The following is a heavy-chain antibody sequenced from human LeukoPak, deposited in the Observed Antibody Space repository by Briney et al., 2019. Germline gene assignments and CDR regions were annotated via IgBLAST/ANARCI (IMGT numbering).Heavy chain of an antibody. V-gene: IGHV4-39*01. J-gene: IGHJ1*01. D-gene: IGHD3-22*01. Sequence: PSETLSLTRTVSSDSISSSNYYWGWVRQPPGKGLEWIGDIYYSGRTYYNSSLKSRLTLSVDTSRNQFSLKLSSVSASDAAAYYCARRRYYDSTGYLDWGQGTLVSVSP. CDR3: ARRRYYDSTGYLD. CDR2: IYYSGRT. CDR1: SDSISSSNYY.